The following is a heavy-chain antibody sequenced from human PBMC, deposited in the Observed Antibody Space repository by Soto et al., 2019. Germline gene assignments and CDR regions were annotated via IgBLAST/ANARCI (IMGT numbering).Heavy chain of an antibody. Sequence: TSETLPHTSALYGGSFSGYYWIWVRQPPGKGLEWIGEIYHSGSTNYNPSLKSRVTISVDKSKNQFSLKLSSVTAADTAVYYCARDEDYGDYGGAFDIWGQGTMVTVSS. CDR3: ARDEDYGDYGGAFDI. CDR1: GGSFSGYY. D-gene: IGHD4-17*01. V-gene: IGHV4-34*01. CDR2: IYHSGST. J-gene: IGHJ3*02.